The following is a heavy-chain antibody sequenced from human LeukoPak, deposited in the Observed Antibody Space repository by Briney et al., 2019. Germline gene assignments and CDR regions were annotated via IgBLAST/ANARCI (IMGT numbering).Heavy chain of an antibody. CDR1: GGSTSSYY. Sequence: PSETLSLTCTVSGGSTSSYYWSWIRQPPGKGLEWIGYIYYSGSTNYNPSLKSRVTISVDTSKNQFSLKLSSVTAADTAVYYCAREGFGGYVDYWGQGTLVTVSS. V-gene: IGHV4-59*01. CDR2: IYYSGST. D-gene: IGHD2-15*01. CDR3: AREGFGGYVDY. J-gene: IGHJ4*02.